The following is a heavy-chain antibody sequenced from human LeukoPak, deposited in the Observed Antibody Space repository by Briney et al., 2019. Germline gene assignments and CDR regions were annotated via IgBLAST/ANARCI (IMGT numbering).Heavy chain of an antibody. Sequence: SQTLSLTCAISGDSLSSNRAAWNWIRQSPSRGLEWLGRTYFKAKWYYEYAGSVKSRITINPDTTKNQFSLQLNSVTPEDTAVYYCARGGGSYYQWGQGTLVTVSS. V-gene: IGHV6-1*01. CDR2: TYFKAKWYY. CDR1: GDSLSSNRAA. J-gene: IGHJ4*02. D-gene: IGHD1-26*01. CDR3: ARGGGSYYQ.